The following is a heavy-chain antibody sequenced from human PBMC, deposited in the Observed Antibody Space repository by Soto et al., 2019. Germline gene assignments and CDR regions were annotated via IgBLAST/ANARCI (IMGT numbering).Heavy chain of an antibody. CDR2: INTYNGKT. J-gene: IGHJ4*02. V-gene: IGHV1-18*01. CDR1: GYTFTDYG. D-gene: IGHD1-26*01. Sequence: QVQLVQSGAEVKKPGASVKVSCKASGYTFTDYGVSWVRQAPGQGLEWMGWINTYNGKTNYAPKVQARVTMTTDTSTTTAYMALRSLKSDDTAVYFFARDQSAVGGDFWGQGTLVTVSS. CDR3: ARDQSAVGGDF.